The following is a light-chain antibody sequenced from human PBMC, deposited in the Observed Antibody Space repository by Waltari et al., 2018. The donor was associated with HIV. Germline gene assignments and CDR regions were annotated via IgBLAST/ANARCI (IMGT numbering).Light chain of an antibody. CDR2: EVN. CDR3: CSYAGSSTSVV. J-gene: IGLJ2*01. Sequence: QSALTQSASVSGSPGQSITISSTGTSSDVGSYNLVSWYQHHPGKAPKLMIYEVNKRPSGVSNRFSGSKSGNTASLTISGLQAEDEADYYCCSYAGSSTSVVFGGGTKLTVL. CDR1: SSDVGSYNL. V-gene: IGLV2-23*02.